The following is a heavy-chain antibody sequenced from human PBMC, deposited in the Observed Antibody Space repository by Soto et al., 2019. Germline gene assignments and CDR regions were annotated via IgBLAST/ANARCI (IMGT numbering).Heavy chain of an antibody. J-gene: IGHJ6*03. D-gene: IGHD6-13*01. CDR1: GGSISSYY. Sequence: QVQLQESGPGLVKPSETLSLICAVSGGSISSYYWTWIRQPPGKGLEWIGYIYYSGSTSYNPSLRRRVTISLDASKNQFALKLSSVTAADTAVYYCARHKQERWGYYFYMDVWGKGTTVTVSS. CDR3: ARHKQERWGYYFYMDV. CDR2: IYYSGST. V-gene: IGHV4-59*08.